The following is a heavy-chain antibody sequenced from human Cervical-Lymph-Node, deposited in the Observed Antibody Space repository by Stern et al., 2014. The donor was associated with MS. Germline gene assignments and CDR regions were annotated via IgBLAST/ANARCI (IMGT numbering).Heavy chain of an antibody. CDR1: GFTFSSLA. V-gene: IGHV3-30*04. CDR3: ATKAPPYCSGASCYEY. J-gene: IGHJ4*02. CDR2: ISYDGSKE. Sequence: PLVESGGGVVQPGRSLRLSCAASGFTFSSLAMHWVRQAPGKGLEWVSLISYDGSKEDYADSVKGRFTISRDNSKNTLYLQLNSLRVEDTAVYYCATKAPPYCSGASCYEYWGQGTLVTVSS. D-gene: IGHD2-15*01.